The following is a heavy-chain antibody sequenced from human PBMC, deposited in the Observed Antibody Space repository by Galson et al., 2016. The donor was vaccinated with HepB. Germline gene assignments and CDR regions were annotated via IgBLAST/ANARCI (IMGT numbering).Heavy chain of an antibody. CDR2: INPRGGGT. D-gene: IGHD2-21*01. CDR1: GYTFTSYY. J-gene: IGHJ6*02. V-gene: IGHV1-46*01. Sequence: SLKVSCKASGYTFTSYYVNWVRQAPGQGLEWMGAINPRGGGTTYAQKFKGRVTLIRDTSTSTTYMELSSLRSEDTAVYFCARDRDEFMASYYYYGMDVWGQGTTVTVSS. CDR3: ARDRDEFMASYYYYGMDV.